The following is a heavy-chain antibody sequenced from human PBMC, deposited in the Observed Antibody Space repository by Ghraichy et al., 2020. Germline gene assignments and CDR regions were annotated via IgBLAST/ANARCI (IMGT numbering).Heavy chain of an antibody. Sequence: ETLSLTCAASGFTFTRYAMSWVRQAPGKGLEWVSAISGGGDSTNYADSVKGRFTISRDNSRNTLYLGMNSLSVEDTATYYCAKKKDSSGYFNEWGQGTLFTVSS. CDR2: ISGGGDST. CDR1: GFTFTRYA. D-gene: IGHD3-22*01. V-gene: IGHV3-23*01. J-gene: IGHJ4*02. CDR3: AKKKDSSGYFNE.